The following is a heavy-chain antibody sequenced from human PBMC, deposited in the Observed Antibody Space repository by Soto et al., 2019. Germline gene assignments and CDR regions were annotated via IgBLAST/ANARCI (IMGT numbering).Heavy chain of an antibody. CDR3: ARVDSGSYYSVDY. Sequence: GGSLRLSCAASGFTFSSYAMHWVRQAPGKGLEWVAVISYDGSNKYYADSVKGRFTISRDNSKNTLYLQMNSLRAEDTAVYYCARVDSGSYYSVDYWGQGTLVTVSS. J-gene: IGHJ4*02. V-gene: IGHV3-30-3*01. D-gene: IGHD1-26*01. CDR1: GFTFSSYA. CDR2: ISYDGSNK.